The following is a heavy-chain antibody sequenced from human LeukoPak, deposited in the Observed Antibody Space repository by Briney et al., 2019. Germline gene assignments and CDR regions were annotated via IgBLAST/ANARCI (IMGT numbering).Heavy chain of an antibody. V-gene: IGHV4-59*08. Sequence: SETLSLTCTVSGGSISSYYWSWIRQPPGKGREWIGGIYYSGSTNYNPSLKSRVTISVDTSKNQFSLKLSSVTAADTAVYYCARGGYCSSTSCYRKYGMDVWGQGTTVTVSS. J-gene: IGHJ6*02. CDR3: ARGGYCSSTSCYRKYGMDV. D-gene: IGHD2-2*02. CDR1: GGSISSYY. CDR2: IYYSGST.